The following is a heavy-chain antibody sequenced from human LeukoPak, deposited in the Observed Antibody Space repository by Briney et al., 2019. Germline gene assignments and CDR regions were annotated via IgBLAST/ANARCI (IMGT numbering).Heavy chain of an antibody. J-gene: IGHJ6*04. CDR2: IYYSGST. CDR1: GGSISSSSYY. V-gene: IGHV4-39*07. Sequence: KPSETLSLTCTVSGGSISSSSYYWGWIRQPPGKGLEWIGSIYYSGSTYYNPSLKSRLTISVDTSQNQFSLKLSSVTAADTAVYYCARLRRYCSSTSCPKTLDVWGKGTTVTVSS. D-gene: IGHD2-2*01. CDR3: ARLRRYCSSTSCPKTLDV.